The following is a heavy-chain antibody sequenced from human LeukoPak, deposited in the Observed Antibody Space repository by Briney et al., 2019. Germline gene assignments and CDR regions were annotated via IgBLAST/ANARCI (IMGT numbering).Heavy chain of an antibody. V-gene: IGHV4-34*01. Sequence: SETLSLTCAVYGGSFSGYYWSWIRQPPGKGLEWIGEINHSGSTNYNPSLKSRVTISVDTSKNQFSLKLSSVTAADTAVYYCARDYVIYYYGMDVWGQGTTVTVSS. CDR3: ARDYVIYYYGMDV. J-gene: IGHJ6*02. CDR2: INHSGST. CDR1: GGSFSGYY. D-gene: IGHD3-16*01.